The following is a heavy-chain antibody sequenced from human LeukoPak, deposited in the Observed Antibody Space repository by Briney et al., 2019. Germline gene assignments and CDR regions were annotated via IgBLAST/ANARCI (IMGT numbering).Heavy chain of an antibody. CDR2: INHSGST. D-gene: IGHD3/OR15-3a*01. CDR1: GGSFSGYY. V-gene: IGHV4-34*01. CDR3: ARGWSHFGPIDY. J-gene: IGHJ4*02. Sequence: SETLSLTCAVYGGSFSGYYWSWIRQPPGKGLEWIGEINHSGSTNYNPSLKSRVTISVDTSKNQFSLKLSSVTAADTAVYYCARGWSHFGPIDYWGQGTLVTVSS.